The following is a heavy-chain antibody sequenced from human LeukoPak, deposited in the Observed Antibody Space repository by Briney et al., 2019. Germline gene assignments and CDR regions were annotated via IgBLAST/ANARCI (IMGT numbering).Heavy chain of an antibody. CDR3: ATYSGSYVGLDY. CDR1: GYTFTSYD. D-gene: IGHD1-26*01. V-gene: IGHV1-8*01. Sequence: GASVKVSCKASGYTFTSYDINWVRQAAGQGLEWMGWMNPNSGNTGYAQKFQGRVTMTRNTSISAAYMELSSLRSEDTAVYYSATYSGSYVGLDYWGQGTLVTVSS. CDR2: MNPNSGNT. J-gene: IGHJ4*02.